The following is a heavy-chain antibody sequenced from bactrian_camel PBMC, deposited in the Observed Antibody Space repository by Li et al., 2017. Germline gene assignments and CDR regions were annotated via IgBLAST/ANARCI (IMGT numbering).Heavy chain of an antibody. CDR1: GFPFSSHA. Sequence: HVQLVESGGGLVQTGGSLTLSCAASGFPFSSHALSWVRQSPGKGLECVSSILGDGSKTYYAASVKGRFAISRDNARNTLYLQLNSLKTEDTAMYYCSRGGLNWPYYGMDYWGKEPRSPSP. D-gene: IGHD8*01. J-gene: IGHJ7*01. CDR2: ILGDGSKT. V-gene: IGHV3S14*01.